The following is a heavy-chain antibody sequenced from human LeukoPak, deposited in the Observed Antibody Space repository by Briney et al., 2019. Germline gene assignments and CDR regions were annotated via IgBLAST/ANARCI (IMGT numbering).Heavy chain of an antibody. V-gene: IGHV4-59*08. D-gene: IGHD3-22*01. Sequence: SETLSLTCTVSGASINNNFWTWIRQPPGKGLEWIGYIYSSGSANYNPSLKSRVIISGDTSKKQISLNLTSVTAADTAVYFCARHRDYYDTWGHGTLVTVSS. CDR3: ARHRDYYDT. J-gene: IGHJ4*01. CDR2: IYSSGSA. CDR1: GASINNNF.